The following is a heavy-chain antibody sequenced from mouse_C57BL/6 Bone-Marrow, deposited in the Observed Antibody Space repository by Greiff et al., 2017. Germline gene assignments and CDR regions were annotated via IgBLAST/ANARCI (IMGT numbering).Heavy chain of an antibody. CDR3: ARGGWLLPYFDY. CDR1: GYTFTSYW. V-gene: IGHV1-50*01. Sequence: QVQLQQPGAELVKPGASVKLSCKASGYTFTSYWMQWVKQRPGQGLEWIGEIDPSDSYTNYNQKFKGKATLTVDTSSSTAYMQLSSLTSEDSAVYYCARGGWLLPYFDYWGQGTTLTVSS. J-gene: IGHJ2*01. CDR2: IDPSDSYT. D-gene: IGHD2-3*01.